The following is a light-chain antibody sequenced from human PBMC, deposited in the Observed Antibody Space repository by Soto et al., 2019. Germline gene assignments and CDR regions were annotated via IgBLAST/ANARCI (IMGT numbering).Light chain of an antibody. CDR1: SSNIGAGYD. J-gene: IGLJ2*01. V-gene: IGLV1-40*01. CDR3: QSYDSSLSVGV. Sequence: QSGLTQPPSVSGAPGQRVTISCTGSSSNIGAGYDVHWYQQLPGTAPKLLIYGNSNRPSGVPDRFSGSKSGTSASLAITGLQAEDEADYYCQSYDSSLSVGVFGGGTQLTVL. CDR2: GNS.